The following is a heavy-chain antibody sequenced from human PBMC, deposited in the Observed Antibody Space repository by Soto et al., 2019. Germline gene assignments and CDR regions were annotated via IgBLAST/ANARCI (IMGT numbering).Heavy chain of an antibody. CDR1: GFTFITSF. V-gene: IGHV3-7*03. CDR2: INQDGGGT. Sequence: EVQLVESGGGLVQPGGSLRLSCVASGFTFITSFMGWVRQAPGKGLEWVANINQDGGGTYYVDSVEGRFTISRDNAKDSLYLQMNSLRPEDTALYYCANLGYSSGWYGMDVWGQGTTVTVSS. CDR3: ANLGYSSGWYGMDV. J-gene: IGHJ6*02. D-gene: IGHD6-19*01.